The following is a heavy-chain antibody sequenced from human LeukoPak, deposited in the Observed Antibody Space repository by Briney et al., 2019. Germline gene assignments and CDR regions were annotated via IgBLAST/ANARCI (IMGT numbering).Heavy chain of an antibody. CDR2: INHSGST. CDR1: GGSFSGYY. V-gene: IGHV4-34*01. J-gene: IGHJ4*02. D-gene: IGHD6-6*01. CDR3: ARKAARKDFDY. Sequence: SGTLSLTCAVYGGSFSGYYWSWIRQPPGKGLEWIGEINHSGSTNYNPSLKSRVTISVDTSKNQFSLKLSSVTAADTAVYYCARKAARKDFDYWGQGTLVTVSS.